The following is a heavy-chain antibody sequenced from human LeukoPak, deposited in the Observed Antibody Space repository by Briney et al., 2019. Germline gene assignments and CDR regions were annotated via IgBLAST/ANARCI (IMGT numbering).Heavy chain of an antibody. CDR2: ISASGGST. Sequence: GGSLRLSCVVSGLTFSSYAMSWVRQAPGKGLDWVSAISASGGSTYYADSVKGRFTISRDNSKNTVYLQLSSLRGEDTAIYYCAPNWNLDYWGQGSLVTVSS. J-gene: IGHJ4*02. CDR3: APNWNLDY. D-gene: IGHD1-1*01. CDR1: GLTFSSYA. V-gene: IGHV3-23*01.